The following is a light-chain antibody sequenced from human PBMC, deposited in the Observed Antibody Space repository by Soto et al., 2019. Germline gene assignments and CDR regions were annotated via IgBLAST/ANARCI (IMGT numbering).Light chain of an antibody. CDR1: QRVSSSY. J-gene: IGKJ5*01. CDR2: DAS. Sequence: EIVLTQSPGTLSLSPGERATLSCRASQRVSSSYLAWYQQKPGQAPRLLIYDASTRATGIPDRFSGSGSGTDFTLTISRLEPEDFAVYYCQQYGMSPRTFGQGTRLETK. V-gene: IGKV3-20*01. CDR3: QQYGMSPRT.